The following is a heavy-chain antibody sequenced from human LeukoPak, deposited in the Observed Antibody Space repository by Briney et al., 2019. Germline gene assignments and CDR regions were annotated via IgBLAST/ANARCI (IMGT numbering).Heavy chain of an antibody. D-gene: IGHD6-13*01. CDR2: IYHSGST. CDR1: GGSISSYY. J-gene: IGHJ3*02. V-gene: IGHV4-59*12. CDR3: ARDGYSSSWTDAFDI. Sequence: SETLSLTCTVSGGSISSYYWSWIRQPPGKGLEWIGYIYHSGSTYYNPSLKSRVTISVDTSKNQFSLKLSSVTAADTAVYYCARDGYSSSWTDAFDIWGQGTMVTVSS.